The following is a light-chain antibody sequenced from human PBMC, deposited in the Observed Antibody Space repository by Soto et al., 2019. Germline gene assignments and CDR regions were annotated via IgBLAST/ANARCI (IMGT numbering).Light chain of an antibody. CDR2: GAS. CDR3: QQYGSSPPIT. Sequence: DIVLTQSPGTLSLSPGQRATLCCRASQSISSTFLAWYQQKPGQAPRLLIYGASSRATGIPDRFSGSGSGTDFTLTISRLEPEDFAVYYCQQYGSSPPITFGQGTRLEIK. J-gene: IGKJ5*01. CDR1: QSISSTF. V-gene: IGKV3-20*01.